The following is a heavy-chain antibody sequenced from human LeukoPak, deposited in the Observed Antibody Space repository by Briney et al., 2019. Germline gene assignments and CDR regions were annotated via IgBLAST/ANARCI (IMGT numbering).Heavy chain of an antibody. CDR2: IYHSGST. J-gene: IGHJ3*02. CDR3: ARLYCSSTSCYRWDAFDI. Sequence: SETQSLTCAVSGYSISSGYYWGWIRQPPGKGLEWIGSIYHSGSTYYNPSLKSRVTISVDTSKNQFSLKLSSVTAADTAVYYCARLYCSSTSCYRWDAFDIWGQGTMVTVSS. V-gene: IGHV4-38-2*01. CDR1: GYSISSGYY. D-gene: IGHD2-2*01.